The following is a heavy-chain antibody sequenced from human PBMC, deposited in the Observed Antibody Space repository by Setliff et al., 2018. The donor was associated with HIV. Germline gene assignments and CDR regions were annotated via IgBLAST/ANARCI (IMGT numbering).Heavy chain of an antibody. J-gene: IGHJ4*02. CDR3: ARNAYFES. Sequence: SETLSLTCTVSGGSISSHYWSWIRQPPGKGLEWIGSIYYSGSTNYNPSLKSRVTMSVDTSKNQFSLKLISVSAADTAVYYCARNAYFESWGQGTQVTVSS. V-gene: IGHV4-59*08. CDR2: IYYSGST. D-gene: IGHD3-16*01. CDR1: GGSISSHY.